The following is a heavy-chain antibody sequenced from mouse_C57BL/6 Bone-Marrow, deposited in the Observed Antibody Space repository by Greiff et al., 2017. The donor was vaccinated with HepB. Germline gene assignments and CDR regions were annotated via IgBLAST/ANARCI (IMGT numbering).Heavy chain of an antibody. CDR3: ARRRYDYDGYYAMDY. CDR1: GFTFSDYG. D-gene: IGHD2-4*01. J-gene: IGHJ4*01. CDR2: ISNLAYSI. V-gene: IGHV5-15*04. Sequence: EVQGVESGGGLVQPGGSLKLSCAASGFTFSDYGMAWVRQAPRKGPEWVAFISNLAYSIYYADTVTGRFTISRENAKNTLYLEMSSLRSEDTAMYYCARRRYDYDGYYAMDYWGQGTSVTVSS.